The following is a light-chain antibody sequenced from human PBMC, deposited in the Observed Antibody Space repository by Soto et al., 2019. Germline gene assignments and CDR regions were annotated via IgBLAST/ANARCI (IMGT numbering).Light chain of an antibody. CDR1: SSNIGACYD. V-gene: IGLV1-40*01. CDR2: GNS. Sequence: QSVLTQPPSVSGAPGQRVTISCTWSSSNIGACYDVHWYQQLPGTAPKLLIYGNSNRPSGVPDRFSGSKSGTSASLAITGLQAEDEADYYCQSYDSSLSGYVFGTGTKLTVL. J-gene: IGLJ1*01. CDR3: QSYDSSLSGYV.